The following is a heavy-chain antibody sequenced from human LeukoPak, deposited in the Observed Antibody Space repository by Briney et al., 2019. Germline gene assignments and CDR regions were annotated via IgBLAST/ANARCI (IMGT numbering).Heavy chain of an antibody. CDR3: STEGGNGFPS. D-gene: IGHD4-23*01. J-gene: IGHJ3*01. CDR2: TYYRSKWYN. V-gene: IGHV6-1*01. CDR1: GDSVSSNSAV. Sequence: SQTLSLTCAISGDSVSSNSAVWNWIRQSPSRGGEWVGRTYYRSKWYNDYAVSVKSRITINPDTSKNQFSLQLNSVTPEDTGVYYCSTEGGNGFPSWGQGTMVIVSS.